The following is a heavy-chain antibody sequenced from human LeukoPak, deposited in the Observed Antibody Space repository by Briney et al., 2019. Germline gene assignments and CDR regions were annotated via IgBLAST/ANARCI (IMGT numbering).Heavy chain of an antibody. D-gene: IGHD3-9*01. CDR2: ISYDGSNE. J-gene: IGHJ4*02. Sequence: GGSLRLSCAASGFTFSSYVMHWVRQAPGKGLEWVAIISYDGSNEYYADSVKGRFTISRDNSKNTLYLQMNSLRAEDTAVYYCANGYYDILTGYGIFDYWGQGTLVTVSS. CDR3: ANGYYDILTGYGIFDY. V-gene: IGHV3-30*04. CDR1: GFTFSSYV.